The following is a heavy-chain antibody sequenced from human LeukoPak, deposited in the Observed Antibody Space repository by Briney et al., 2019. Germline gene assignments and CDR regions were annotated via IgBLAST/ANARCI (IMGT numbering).Heavy chain of an antibody. J-gene: IGHJ4*02. Sequence: SETLSLTCAVCGGSFSGYYWSWIRQPPGKGLEWIGEINHSGSTNYNPSLKSRVTISVDTSKNQFSLKLSSVTAADTAVYYCARVIGLSGYDFWSGYYNSDYYFDYWGQGTLVTVSS. V-gene: IGHV4-34*01. CDR3: ARVIGLSGYDFWSGYYNSDYYFDY. CDR2: INHSGST. D-gene: IGHD3-3*01. CDR1: GGSFSGYY.